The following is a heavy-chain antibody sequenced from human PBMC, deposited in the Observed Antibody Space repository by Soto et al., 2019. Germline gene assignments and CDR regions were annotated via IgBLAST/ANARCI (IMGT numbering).Heavy chain of an antibody. Sequence: EVQLLESGGGLVQPGGSLRLSCAASGFTFSTFAMTWVSQAPGKGLEWVSAISGSGDNTYYADSVKGRFTMSRDNSKSTLYLQMNSLRGDDTAVYHCAKGRGVLFYFDQWGQGTLVTVSS. CDR1: GFTFSTFA. J-gene: IGHJ4*02. D-gene: IGHD2-21*01. CDR3: AKGRGVLFYFDQ. CDR2: ISGSGDNT. V-gene: IGHV3-23*01.